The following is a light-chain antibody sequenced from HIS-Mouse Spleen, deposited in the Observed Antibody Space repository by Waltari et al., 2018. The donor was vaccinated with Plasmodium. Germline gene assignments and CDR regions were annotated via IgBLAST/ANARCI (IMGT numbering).Light chain of an antibody. Sequence: QSALTQPSSVSGSPGQSITISCTGTSSDVGSYNLVPWYQQHPGKAPKLMIYEGSKRPSGVSNRFPGSKSGNTASLTISGLQAEDEADYYCCSYAGSSTFVVFGGGTKLTVL. CDR3: CSYAGSSTFVV. J-gene: IGLJ2*01. V-gene: IGLV2-23*03. CDR2: EGS. CDR1: SSDVGSYNL.